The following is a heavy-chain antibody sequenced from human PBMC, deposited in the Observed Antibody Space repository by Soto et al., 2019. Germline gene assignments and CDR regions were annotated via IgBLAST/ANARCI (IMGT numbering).Heavy chain of an antibody. D-gene: IGHD4-17*01. Sequence: QITLKESGPTLVKPPQTLTLTCTFSGFSLRTSGVGVGWIRQPQGKDLEWLALIYWDDGKRYSPSLKSRLTITKDTSKNQVVLRMTYMDPVDTATYYCAHLTSGGFYFDYWGQGNLGTVSS. CDR3: AHLTSGGFYFDY. CDR1: GFSLRTSGVG. J-gene: IGHJ4*02. V-gene: IGHV2-5*02. CDR2: IYWDDGK.